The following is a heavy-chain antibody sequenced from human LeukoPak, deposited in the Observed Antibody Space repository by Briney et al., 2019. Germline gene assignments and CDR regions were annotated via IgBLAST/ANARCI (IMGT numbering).Heavy chain of an antibody. V-gene: IGHV4-39*07. Sequence: SETLSLTCTVSGGSISSSSYYWGWIRQPPGKGLEWIGSIYYSGSTYYNPSLKSRVTISVDTSKNQFSLQLNSVTPEDTAVYYCARAGYCSGSSCSDFDYWGQGTLVTVSS. CDR1: GGSISSSSYY. D-gene: IGHD2-15*01. CDR3: ARAGYCSGSSCSDFDY. CDR2: IYYSGST. J-gene: IGHJ4*02.